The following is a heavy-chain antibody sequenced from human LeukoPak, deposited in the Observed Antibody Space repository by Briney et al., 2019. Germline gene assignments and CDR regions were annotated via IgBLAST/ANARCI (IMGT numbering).Heavy chain of an antibody. Sequence: PGGSLRLSSAASGFTFSSYAMSWVRQAPGKGLEWVSAISGGGSSTNYADSVKGRLTISRDNSKNTLYLQMNSLRAEDTAVYYCAKALYYYDSSGLDYWGQGTLVIVSS. CDR1: GFTFSSYA. J-gene: IGHJ4*02. V-gene: IGHV3-23*01. CDR2: ISGGGSST. CDR3: AKALYYYDSSGLDY. D-gene: IGHD3-22*01.